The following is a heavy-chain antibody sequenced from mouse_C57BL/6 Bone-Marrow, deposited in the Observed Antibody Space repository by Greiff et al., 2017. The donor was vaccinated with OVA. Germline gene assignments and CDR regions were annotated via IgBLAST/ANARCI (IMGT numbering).Heavy chain of an antibody. CDR2: ISSGSSTI. Sequence: EVQLVESGGGLVKPGGSLKLSCAASGFTFSDYGMYWVRQAQEKGLEWVAYISSGSSTIYYADKVKGRFTISRDNSKNTLFLQLTSLSSEDTSMYYCASYDVWGTGTTVTVAS. V-gene: IGHV5-17*01. CDR1: GFTFSDYG. CDR3: ASYDV. J-gene: IGHJ1*03.